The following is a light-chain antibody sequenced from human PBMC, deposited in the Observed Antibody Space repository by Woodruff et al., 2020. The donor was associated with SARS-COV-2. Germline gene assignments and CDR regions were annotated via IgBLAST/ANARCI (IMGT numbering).Light chain of an antibody. J-gene: IGKJ1*01. CDR2: NAT. CDR3: QQYNSYWT. Sequence: NATKIEIGVPTRVRGSGSGTEITHTISSLQPDDVAKYYCQQYNSYWTFGQGTKVEIK. V-gene: IGKV1-5*01.